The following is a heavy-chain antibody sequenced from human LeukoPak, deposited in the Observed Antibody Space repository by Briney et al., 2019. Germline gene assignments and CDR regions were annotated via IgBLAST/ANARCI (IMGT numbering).Heavy chain of an antibody. J-gene: IGHJ4*02. CDR1: GFTFSSYA. D-gene: IGHD2-2*01. CDR2: ISVSGGST. CDR3: AKEDSCTSTSCYAIFDY. Sequence: GGSLRLSCAASGFTFSSYAMSWVRQAPGRGLEWVSGISVSGGSTYYADSVKGRFTISRDNSKNTLFLQMNSLRAEDTAVYYCAKEDSCTSTSCYAIFDYWGQGTLVTVSS. V-gene: IGHV3-23*01.